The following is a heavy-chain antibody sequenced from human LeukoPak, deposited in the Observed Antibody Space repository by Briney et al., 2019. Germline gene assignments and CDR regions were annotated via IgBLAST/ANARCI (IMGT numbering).Heavy chain of an antibody. CDR3: AGQAVDAGAGTTSYAFDV. J-gene: IGHJ3*01. D-gene: IGHD1-14*01. Sequence: HIGSNNYNPSLKSRVTILVDTSKNQFSLQLTSVTAADTAVYFCAGQAVDAGAGTTSYAFDVWDQGTMVTVSS. V-gene: IGHV4-34*01. CDR2: HIGSN.